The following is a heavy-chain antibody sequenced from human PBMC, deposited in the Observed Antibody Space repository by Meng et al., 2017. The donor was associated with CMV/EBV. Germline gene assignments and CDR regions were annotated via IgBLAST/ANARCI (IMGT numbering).Heavy chain of an antibody. CDR3: ARLGGAYYDILTGYYKGMDV. V-gene: IGHV5-51*01. Sequence: GESLKISCKGSGYSFTSYWIGWVRQMPGKGLEWMGIIYPGDSDTRYSPSFQGQVTISADKSISTAYLQWSSLKASDTAMYYCARLGGAYYDILTGYYKGMDVWGQGTTVTAP. J-gene: IGHJ6*02. CDR2: IYPGDSDT. D-gene: IGHD3-9*01. CDR1: GYSFTSYW.